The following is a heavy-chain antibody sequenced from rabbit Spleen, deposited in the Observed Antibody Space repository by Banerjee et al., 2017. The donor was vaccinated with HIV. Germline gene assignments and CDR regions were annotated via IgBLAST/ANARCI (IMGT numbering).Heavy chain of an antibody. Sequence: QSLEESGGGLVQPEGSLALTCKASGFSFSSSDYICWVRQAPGKGLEWIACINGVTGKALYATWAKGRFTFSKASSTTVTLQMTSLTAADTATYFCARDLAGIIGWNFNLWGQGTLVTVS. J-gene: IGHJ4*01. V-gene: IGHV1S40*01. CDR1: GFSFSSSDY. D-gene: IGHD4-1*01. CDR3: ARDLAGIIGWNFNL. CDR2: INGVTGKA.